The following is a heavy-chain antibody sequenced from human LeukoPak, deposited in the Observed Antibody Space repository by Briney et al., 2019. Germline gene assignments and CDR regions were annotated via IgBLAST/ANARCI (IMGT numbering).Heavy chain of an antibody. CDR1: GFAFSSYG. Sequence: GGSLRLSCAASGFAFSSYGMHWVRQAPGKGLEWVAVISYDGSNKYYADSVKGRFTISRDNSKNTLYLQMNSLRAEDTAVYYCAKDWGEWLFSDSPFLEGYGMDVWGQGTTVTVSS. V-gene: IGHV3-30*18. CDR2: ISYDGSNK. CDR3: AKDWGEWLFSDSPFLEGYGMDV. D-gene: IGHD3-3*01. J-gene: IGHJ6*02.